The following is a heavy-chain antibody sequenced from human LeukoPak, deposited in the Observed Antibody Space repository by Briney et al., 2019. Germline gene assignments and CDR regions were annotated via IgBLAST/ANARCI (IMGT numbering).Heavy chain of an antibody. CDR2: MTYDGSTK. Sequence: GGSLRLSCAASRFTFGSYGMHWVRQAPGKGLEWVAFMTYDGSTKFYADSVKGRFTISRGNSKNTLYLQMNSLRAEDTAVYYCAKDVRGGCSGGTCYYWGQGTLVTVSS. V-gene: IGHV3-30*02. J-gene: IGHJ4*02. CDR3: AKDVRGGCSGGTCYY. CDR1: RFTFGSYG. D-gene: IGHD2-15*01.